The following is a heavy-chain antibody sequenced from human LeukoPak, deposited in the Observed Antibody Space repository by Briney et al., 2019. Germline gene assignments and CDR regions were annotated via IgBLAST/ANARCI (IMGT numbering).Heavy chain of an antibody. Sequence: GGSLRLSCAASGFTFSYYWMNWVPQSSVKGLVWVSRISSDGSSTNYAVSVKVRFTISRDNAKNTLYLQMNSLRAEDTAVYYCVRTLGSQDYWGQGTLVTVSS. D-gene: IGHD3-10*01. CDR2: ISSDGSST. CDR3: VRTLGSQDY. CDR1: GFTFSYYW. J-gene: IGHJ4*02. V-gene: IGHV3-74*01.